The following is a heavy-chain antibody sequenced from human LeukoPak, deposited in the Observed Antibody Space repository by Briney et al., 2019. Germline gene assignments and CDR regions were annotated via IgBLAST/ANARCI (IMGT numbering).Heavy chain of an antibody. V-gene: IGHV3-30-3*01. CDR1: GFTISSYA. J-gene: IGHJ3*02. Sequence: GRSLRLSCAASGFTISSYAMHWVRQAPGKGLEWVAVISYDGSNKYYADSVKGRFTISRDNSKNTLYLQMNSLRAEDTAVYYCARESSSVAFDIWGQGTMVTVSS. D-gene: IGHD3-22*01. CDR2: ISYDGSNK. CDR3: ARESSSVAFDI.